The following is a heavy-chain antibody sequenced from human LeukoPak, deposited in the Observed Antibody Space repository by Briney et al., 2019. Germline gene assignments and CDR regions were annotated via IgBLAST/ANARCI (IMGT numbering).Heavy chain of an antibody. CDR3: ATKQWLVRTPPSGY. J-gene: IGHJ4*02. V-gene: IGHV3-30*03. CDR2: ISYDGSNK. D-gene: IGHD6-19*01. Sequence: GGSLRLSCAASGFTFSSYGMHWVRQAPGKGLEWVAVISYDGSNKCYADSVKGRFTISRDNSKNTLYLQMNSLRAEDTAVYYCATKQWLVRTPPSGYWGQGTLVTVSS. CDR1: GFTFSSYG.